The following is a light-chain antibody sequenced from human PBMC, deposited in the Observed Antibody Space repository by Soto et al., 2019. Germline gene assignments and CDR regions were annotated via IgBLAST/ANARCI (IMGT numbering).Light chain of an antibody. Sequence: EIVLTQSPGTLSLSPGERATLSCRASQSLTSIYLAWYQQKPGQAPRLLIYSISSRATGIPDRFSGSGSGTDFTLTISRLEPEDFAVYYCQQYGTSPIAFGQGTRLEIK. CDR3: QQYGTSPIA. V-gene: IGKV3-20*01. J-gene: IGKJ5*01. CDR2: SIS. CDR1: QSLTSIY.